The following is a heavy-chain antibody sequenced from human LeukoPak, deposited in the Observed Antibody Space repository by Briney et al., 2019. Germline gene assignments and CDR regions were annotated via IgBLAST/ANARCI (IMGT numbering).Heavy chain of an antibody. J-gene: IGHJ3*02. D-gene: IGHD3-9*01. CDR1: GGSFSGYY. CDR2: INHSGST. V-gene: IGHV4-34*01. CDR3: ARVPDYDILTRARAFDI. Sequence: SETLSLTCAVYGGSFSGYYWSWIRQPPGKGLEWIGEINHSGSTNYNPSLKSRVTISVDTSKNQFSLKLSSVTAADTAVYYCARVPDYDILTRARAFDIWGQGTMVTVSS.